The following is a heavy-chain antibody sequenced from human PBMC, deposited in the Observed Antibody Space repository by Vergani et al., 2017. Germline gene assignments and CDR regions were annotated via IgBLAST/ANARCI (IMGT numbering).Heavy chain of an antibody. D-gene: IGHD3-10*01. CDR2: ISYDGSNK. CDR1: GFTFSTFG. J-gene: IGHJ6*03. Sequence: QVQLVESGGGVVQPGRSLRLSCAASGFTFSTFGMHWVRQAPGKGLEWVAVISYDGSNKYYADSVKGRFTISRDHSKNTLYLQMNSLRAEDTAVYYCAKAGELYTLSPDYHHYHYMDVWGEGTTVTVSS. CDR3: AKAGELYTLSPDYHHYHYMDV. V-gene: IGHV3-30*18.